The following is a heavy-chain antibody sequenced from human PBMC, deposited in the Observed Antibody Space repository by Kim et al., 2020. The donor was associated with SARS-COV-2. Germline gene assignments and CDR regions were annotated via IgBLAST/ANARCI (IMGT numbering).Heavy chain of an antibody. J-gene: IGHJ4*02. D-gene: IGHD2-15*01. CDR3: ARGVRLRVVGGSMSFARPAFDY. Sequence: GGSLRLSCAASGFTFSSYAMHWVRQAPGEGLEWVAVISYDGSTEYYVDSVKGRFTISRDNSKNTLYLQMNSLRAEDTAVYYCARGVRLRVVGGSMSFARPAFDYWGQGTLVTVSS. CDR2: ISYDGSTE. CDR1: GFTFSSYA. V-gene: IGHV3-30*04.